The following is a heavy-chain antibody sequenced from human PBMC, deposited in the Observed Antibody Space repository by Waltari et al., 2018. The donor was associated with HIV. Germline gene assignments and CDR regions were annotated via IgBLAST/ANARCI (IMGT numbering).Heavy chain of an antibody. D-gene: IGHD2-15*01. J-gene: IGHJ4*02. CDR2: ITPSGNST. CDR3: ARAPCSGGSCRLFDY. V-gene: IGHV1-46*01. CDR1: GYTFISYY. Sequence: QVQLVQSGAEVKKPGASVKVSCKASGYTFISYYMHWVRQAPGQGLEWMGIITPSGNSTSYVQKFQGRLTMTRDTSTSTVDRELSSLRSEDTAVYYCARAPCSGGSCRLFDYWGQGTLVTVSS.